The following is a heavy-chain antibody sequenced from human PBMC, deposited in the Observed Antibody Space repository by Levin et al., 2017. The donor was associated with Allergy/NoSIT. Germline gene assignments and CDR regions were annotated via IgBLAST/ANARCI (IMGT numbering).Heavy chain of an antibody. CDR2: ISYDGSNK. CDR1: GFTFSSYG. D-gene: IGHD1-26*01. V-gene: IGHV3-30*18. CDR3: AKDPGATGGFDY. J-gene: IGHJ4*02. Sequence: GGSLRLSCAASGFTFSSYGMHWVRQAPGKGLEWVAVISYDGSNKYYADSVKGRFTISRDNSKNTLYLQMNSLRAEDTAVYYCAKDPGATGGFDYWGQGTLVTVSS.